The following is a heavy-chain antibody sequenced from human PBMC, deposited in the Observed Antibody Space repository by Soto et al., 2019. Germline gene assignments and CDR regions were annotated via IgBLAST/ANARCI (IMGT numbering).Heavy chain of an antibody. V-gene: IGHV3-30*03. CDR3: ARDTTKRPYGYFDY. J-gene: IGHJ4*02. Sequence: GGSLRLSCVASGFTFSSYGIHWVRQAPGKGLEWVAVISYDRSNKYYADSAKGRFTISRDNSKNTLYLQMNRLRVEDTDVYYCARDTTKRPYGYFDYWGQATMVTVSS. CDR2: ISYDRSNK. CDR1: GFTFSSYG. D-gene: IGHD4-17*01.